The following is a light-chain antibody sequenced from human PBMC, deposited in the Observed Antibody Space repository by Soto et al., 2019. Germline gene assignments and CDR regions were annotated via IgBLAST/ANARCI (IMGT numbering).Light chain of an antibody. CDR1: NIRSKS. J-gene: IGLJ2*01. V-gene: IGLV3-21*02. CDR2: DDS. CDR3: QVWDSNSDHVV. Sequence: SYELTQPPSVSVAPGQTARIACGGNNIRSKSVNWYQQKPGQAPVVVVYDDSDRPSGIPERFSGSNSGNTATLTISRVEAGDEADYYCQVWDSNSDHVVFGGGTKVTVL.